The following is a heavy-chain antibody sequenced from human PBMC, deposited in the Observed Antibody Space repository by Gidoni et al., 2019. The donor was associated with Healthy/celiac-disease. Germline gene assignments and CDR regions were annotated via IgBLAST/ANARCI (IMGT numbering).Heavy chain of an antibody. Sequence: EVQLLESGGGLVQPGGSLRLSCAAYVFTCSGYALSWVRQAPGKGLEWVSAIRGSGGSTYYADSVKGQCTISRDNSKNTLYLQMNSLRAEDTAVYYCAKDGGSGSLYYFDYWGQGTLVTVSS. CDR1: VFTCSGYA. CDR2: IRGSGGST. V-gene: IGHV3-23*01. J-gene: IGHJ4*02. D-gene: IGHD1-26*01. CDR3: AKDGGSGSLYYFDY.